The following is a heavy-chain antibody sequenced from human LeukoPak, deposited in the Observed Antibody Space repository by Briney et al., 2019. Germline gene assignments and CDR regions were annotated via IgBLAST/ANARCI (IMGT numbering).Heavy chain of an antibody. CDR3: ARHPALDY. J-gene: IGHJ4*02. Sequence: SETLSLTCTVSGDSLSSHYWSWLRQTPGKGLEWIGHIFHSGNTHYNPSLKSRVTISIDKSKNQFSLKLNSVTTADTAVYYCARHPALDYWGPGTLVTVSS. CDR2: IFHSGNT. CDR1: GDSLSSHY. V-gene: IGHV4-59*08.